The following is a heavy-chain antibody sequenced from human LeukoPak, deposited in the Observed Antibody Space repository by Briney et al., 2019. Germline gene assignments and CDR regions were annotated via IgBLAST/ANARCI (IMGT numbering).Heavy chain of an antibody. CDR1: GFAFSASA. D-gene: IGHD3-22*01. V-gene: IGHV3-30*04. Sequence: GGSLRLSCAASGFAFSASAMHWVRQAPGKGLEWVAVISYDGSKKFYADSVKGRFTISRDNSKNTLYLQMSSLRPEDTAVYYCARDQDTSGYYYGPGDYWGQGTLVTVSS. J-gene: IGHJ4*02. CDR3: ARDQDTSGYYYGPGDY. CDR2: ISYDGSKK.